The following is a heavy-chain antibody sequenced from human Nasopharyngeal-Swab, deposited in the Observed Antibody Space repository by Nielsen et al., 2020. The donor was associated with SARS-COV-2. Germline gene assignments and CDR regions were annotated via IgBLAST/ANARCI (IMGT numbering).Heavy chain of an antibody. D-gene: IGHD2-15*01. J-gene: IGHJ3*02. CDR3: ARDRSIEADAFDI. CDR1: GDSGSSNRAA. V-gene: IGHV6-1*01. CDR2: TYYRSKWYN. Sequence: ETLSLNCAISGDSGSSNRAAWNRIRQTPSRGLEWLGRTYYRSKWYNDYAVSVKSRITINPDTSKNQFSLQLNSVTPEDTAVYYCARDRSIEADAFDIWGQGTMVTVSS.